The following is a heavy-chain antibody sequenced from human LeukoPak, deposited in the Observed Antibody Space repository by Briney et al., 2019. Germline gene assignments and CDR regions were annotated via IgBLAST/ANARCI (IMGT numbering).Heavy chain of an antibody. CDR2: ISSSSSYI. Sequence: KPGRSLRLSCAASGFTFSSYVMNWVRQARGKGLEWVSSISSSSSYIYYADSVKGRFTISRDNAKNSLYLQMNSLRAEDTAVYYCARAAYSYGPRGFDYWGQGILVTVSS. CDR3: ARAAYSYGPRGFDY. CDR1: GFTFSSYV. V-gene: IGHV3-21*01. J-gene: IGHJ4*02. D-gene: IGHD3-16*01.